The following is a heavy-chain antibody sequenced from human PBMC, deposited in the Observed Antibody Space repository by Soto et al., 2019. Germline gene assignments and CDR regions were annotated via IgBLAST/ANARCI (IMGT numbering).Heavy chain of an antibody. CDR1: GGSISSGGYS. CDR3: ARDLHYYGMDV. V-gene: IGHV4-30-2*01. CDR2: IYHSGST. Sequence: SSETLSLTCAVSGGSISSGGYSWSWIRQPPGKGLEWIGYIYHSGSTYYNPSLKSRVTISVDRSKNQFSLKLSSVTAADTAVYYCARDLHYYGMDVWGQGTTVTV. J-gene: IGHJ6*02.